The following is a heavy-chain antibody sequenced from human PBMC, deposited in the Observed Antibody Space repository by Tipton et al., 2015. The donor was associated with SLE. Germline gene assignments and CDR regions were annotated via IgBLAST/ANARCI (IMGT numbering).Heavy chain of an antibody. J-gene: IGHJ3*02. CDR1: GYTFTSYD. D-gene: IGHD1-26*01. Sequence: QLVQSGAEVKKPGASVKVSCKASGYTFTSYDINWVRQATGQGLEWMGWMNPNSGNTGYAQKFQGRVTMTRNTSISTAYMELSSLSSEDTAVYYCARDSSGRDSDAFDIWGQGTMVTVSS. CDR3: ARDSSGRDSDAFDI. V-gene: IGHV1-8*02. CDR2: MNPNSGNT.